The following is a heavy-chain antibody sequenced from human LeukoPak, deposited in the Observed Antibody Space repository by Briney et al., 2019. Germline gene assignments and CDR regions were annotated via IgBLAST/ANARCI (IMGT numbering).Heavy chain of an antibody. Sequence: GGSLRLSCAASGFTFSSYAMSWVRQAPGKGLEWVSAIIGSRGPTYYADSVKGRFTISRDNSKNTLYLQMNSLSAEDTAVYYCAKDMYYDSSGYYPVFDYWGQGTLVTVSS. CDR2: IIGSRGPT. V-gene: IGHV3-23*01. CDR3: AKDMYYDSSGYYPVFDY. J-gene: IGHJ4*02. D-gene: IGHD3-22*01. CDR1: GFTFSSYA.